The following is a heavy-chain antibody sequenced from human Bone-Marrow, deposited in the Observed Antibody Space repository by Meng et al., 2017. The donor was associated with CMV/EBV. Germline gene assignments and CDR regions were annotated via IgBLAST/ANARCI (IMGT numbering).Heavy chain of an antibody. D-gene: IGHD6-13*01. Sequence: GGSLRLSCAASGFTFSSYSMNWVRQAPGKGLEWVSSISSSSSYKYYADSVKGRFTISRDNAKNSLYLQMNSLRAEDTAVDYCATDSLGYSSSWYFSSPSSFFDYWGQGTLVTVSS. V-gene: IGHV3-21*01. CDR2: ISSSSSYK. J-gene: IGHJ4*02. CDR1: GFTFSSYS. CDR3: ATDSLGYSSSWYFSSPSSFFDY.